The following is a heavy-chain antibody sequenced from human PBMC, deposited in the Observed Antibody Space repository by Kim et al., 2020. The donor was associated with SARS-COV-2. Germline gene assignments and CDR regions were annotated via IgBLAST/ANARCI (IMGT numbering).Heavy chain of an antibody. V-gene: IGHV3-23*01. D-gene: IGHD5-12*01. J-gene: IGHJ4*02. Sequence: YAESVKGRFTTSRDKSRSALYLQRNSLRAEDTAVYYCATLPIVATIAGGYWGQGTLVTVSS. CDR3: ATLPIVATIAGGY.